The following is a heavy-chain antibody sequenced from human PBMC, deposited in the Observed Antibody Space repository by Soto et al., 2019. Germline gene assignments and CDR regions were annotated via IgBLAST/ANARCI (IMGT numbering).Heavy chain of an antibody. CDR3: AKEGGAYGDYYYYYMDV. V-gene: IGHV3-23*01. J-gene: IGHJ6*03. CDR2: ISGSGGST. D-gene: IGHD3-16*01. CDR1: GFTFSSYA. Sequence: GGSLRLSCAASGFTFSSYAMSWVRQAPGKGLEWVSAISGSGGSTYYADSVKGRFTISRDNSKNTLYLQMNSLRAEDTAVYYCAKEGGAYGDYYYYYMDVWGKGTTVTVSS.